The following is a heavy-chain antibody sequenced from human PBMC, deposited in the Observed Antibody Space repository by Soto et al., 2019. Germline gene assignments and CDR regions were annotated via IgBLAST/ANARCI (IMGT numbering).Heavy chain of an antibody. D-gene: IGHD2-8*02. J-gene: IGHJ4*02. V-gene: IGHV3-30*03. Sequence: QVQLVESGGGVVQPGRSLRLSCAASGFTFSSYGMHWVRQAPGKGLEWVAVISYDGSNKYYADSVKGRFTISRDNSKNTLYLQMNSLRAEDTAVYYCVSAGGAPPCWGQGTVVTVSS. CDR3: VSAGGAPPC. CDR2: ISYDGSNK. CDR1: GFTFSSYG.